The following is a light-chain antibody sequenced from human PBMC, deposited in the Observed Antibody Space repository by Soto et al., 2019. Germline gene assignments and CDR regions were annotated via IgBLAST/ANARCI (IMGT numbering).Light chain of an antibody. CDR2: GNN. CDR3: QSYDSSLHVV. CDR1: SSNIGAGYD. J-gene: IGLJ2*01. V-gene: IGLV1-40*01. Sequence: QSVLTQSASVSGAPGQRVTISCTGSSSNIGAGYDVHWYQQLPGTAPKFLTYGNNNRPSGVPDRFSGSKSGTSASLAITGLQAEDEADYYCQSYDSSLHVVFGGGTKLTVL.